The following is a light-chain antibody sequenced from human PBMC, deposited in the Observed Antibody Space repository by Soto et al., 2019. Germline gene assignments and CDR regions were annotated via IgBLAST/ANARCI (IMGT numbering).Light chain of an antibody. Sequence: AIRMTQSPSSLSASTGDRVTITCRASQGISSYLAWYQQKPGKAPKLLIYAASSLQSGVPSRFSGSGSGTDFTLTISRVQAEDFATYYCQQSYSTPFTFGQGTRLEIK. CDR2: AAS. CDR3: QQSYSTPFT. J-gene: IGKJ5*01. V-gene: IGKV1-8*01. CDR1: QGISSY.